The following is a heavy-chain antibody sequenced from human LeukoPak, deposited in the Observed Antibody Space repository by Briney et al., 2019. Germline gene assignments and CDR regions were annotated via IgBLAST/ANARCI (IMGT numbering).Heavy chain of an antibody. CDR1: GYTFTSYG. J-gene: IGHJ4*02. Sequence: ASVKVSCKASGYTFTSYGISWVRQAPGQGLEWMGWISAYNGNTNYAQKLQGRVTMTTDTSTSTAYMELRSLRSDDTAVYYCARDESAYCGGDCSNFDYWGQGTLVTVSS. CDR3: ARDESAYCGGDCSNFDY. D-gene: IGHD2-21*02. V-gene: IGHV1-18*01. CDR2: ISAYNGNT.